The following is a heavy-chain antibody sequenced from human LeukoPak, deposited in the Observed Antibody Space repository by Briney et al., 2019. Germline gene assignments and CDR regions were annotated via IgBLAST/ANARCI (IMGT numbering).Heavy chain of an antibody. J-gene: IGHJ5*02. CDR1: GGSISSSSYY. V-gene: IGHV4-39*01. Sequence: PSETLSLTCTVSGGSISSSSYYWGWIRQPPGKGLEWIGSIYYSGSTYYNPSLKSRVTISVDTSKNQFSLKLSSVTAADTAVYYCARQRTDLHSSGWINWFDPWGQGTLVTVSS. D-gene: IGHD6-19*01. CDR2: IYYSGST. CDR3: ARQRTDLHSSGWINWFDP.